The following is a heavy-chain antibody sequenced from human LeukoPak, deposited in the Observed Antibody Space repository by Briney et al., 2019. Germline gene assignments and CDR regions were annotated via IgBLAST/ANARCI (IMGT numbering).Heavy chain of an antibody. J-gene: IGHJ6*02. V-gene: IGHV4-31*03. D-gene: IGHD3-22*01. CDR3: ARDTSVGTYYYDSSGYPTQAGMDV. Sequence: PSETLSLTCTVSGGSISSGGYYWSWIRQHPGKGLEWIGYIYYSGSTYYNPSLKSRVTISVDTSKNQFSLKLSSVTAADTAVYYCARDTSVGTYYYDSSGYPTQAGMDVWGQGTTVTVSS. CDR1: GGSISSGGYY. CDR2: IYYSGST.